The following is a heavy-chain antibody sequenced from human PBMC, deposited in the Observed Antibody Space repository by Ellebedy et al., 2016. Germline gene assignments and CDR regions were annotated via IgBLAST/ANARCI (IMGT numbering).Heavy chain of an antibody. Sequence: ASVKVSCKASGYTFISYYMHWVRQAPGQGLEWMGIINPSGGSTSYAQKLQDRVTMTRDTSTRTVYMVLSSLRSEDTAGYYCARGLRRGYSGYYFEYWGQGTLVTVSS. CDR3: ARGLRRGYSGYYFEY. V-gene: IGHV1-46*04. J-gene: IGHJ4*02. D-gene: IGHD3-10*01. CDR2: INPSGGST. CDR1: GYTFISYY.